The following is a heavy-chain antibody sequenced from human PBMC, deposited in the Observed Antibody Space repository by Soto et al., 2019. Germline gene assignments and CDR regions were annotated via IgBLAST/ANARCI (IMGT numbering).Heavy chain of an antibody. D-gene: IGHD5-18*01. V-gene: IGHV3-43*01. J-gene: IGHJ4*02. CDR1: GFTFDDYT. Sequence: EVQLVESGGVVVQPGGSLRLSCAASGFTFDDYTMHWVRQAPGKGLEWVSLISWDGGSTYYADSVKGRFTISRYNSKNSLYLQMTSLRTEDTALYYCAKGWVNTAMTFFDYWGQGTLVTVSS. CDR2: ISWDGGST. CDR3: AKGWVNTAMTFFDY.